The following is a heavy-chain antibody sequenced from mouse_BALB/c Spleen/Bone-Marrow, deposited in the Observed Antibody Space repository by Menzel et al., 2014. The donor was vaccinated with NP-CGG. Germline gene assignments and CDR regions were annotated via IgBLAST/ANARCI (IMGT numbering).Heavy chain of an antibody. CDR3: ARPGYYGYQDV. V-gene: IGHV4-1*02. CDR2: INPDSSTI. J-gene: IGHJ1*01. D-gene: IGHD1-2*01. CDR1: GFDFSGYW. Sequence: VQLKQSGGGLVQPGGSLKPSCAASGFDFSGYWMTWVRQAPGKGLEWIGEINPDSSTINYTPSLKDKFIISRDNAKNALYLQMSKVRSEDTALYYCARPGYYGYQDVWGAGTTVTVSS.